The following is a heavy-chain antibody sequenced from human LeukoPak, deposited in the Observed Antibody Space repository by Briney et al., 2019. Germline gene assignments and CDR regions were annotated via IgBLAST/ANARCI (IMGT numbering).Heavy chain of an antibody. J-gene: IGHJ6*03. D-gene: IGHD3-10*01. CDR1: GYTFTSYG. CDR3: ARDSPSMVQGVIRLEYYYYYMDV. Sequence: GASVKVSCKASGYTFTSYGISWVRQAPGQGLEWMGWISAYNGNTNYAQKLQGRVTMTTDTSTSTAYMELRSLRSDDTAVYYCARDSPSMVQGVIRLEYYYYYMDVWGKGTTVTVSS. V-gene: IGHV1-18*01. CDR2: ISAYNGNT.